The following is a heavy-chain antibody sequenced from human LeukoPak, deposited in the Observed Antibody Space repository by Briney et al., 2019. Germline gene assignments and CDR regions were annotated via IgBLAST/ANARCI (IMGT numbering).Heavy chain of an antibody. Sequence: PGGSLTLSCAASGFTFSSYSMNWVRQAPGKGLEWVSSISSSSSYIYYADSVKGRFTISRDNAKNSLYLQMNRLRAEDTAVYYCARERAVAGTYYYYYGMDVWGQGTTVTVSS. CDR2: ISSSSSYI. D-gene: IGHD6-19*01. CDR1: GFTFSSYS. V-gene: IGHV3-21*01. CDR3: ARERAVAGTYYYYYGMDV. J-gene: IGHJ6*02.